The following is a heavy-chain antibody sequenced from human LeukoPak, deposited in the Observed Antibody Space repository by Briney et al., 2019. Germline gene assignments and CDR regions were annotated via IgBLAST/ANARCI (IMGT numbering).Heavy chain of an antibody. CDR2: ISYDGDNQ. V-gene: IGHV3-30*03. D-gene: IGHD3-10*01. CDR1: GFTFSSYG. Sequence: GRSLRLSCAASGFTFSSYGMHWVRQAPGKGLEWVAVISYDGDNQYYADSVKGRFTISRDNAKSSLYLQMNSLRAEDTAIYYCERDFIWGQGTPVTVSS. CDR3: ERDFI. J-gene: IGHJ4*02.